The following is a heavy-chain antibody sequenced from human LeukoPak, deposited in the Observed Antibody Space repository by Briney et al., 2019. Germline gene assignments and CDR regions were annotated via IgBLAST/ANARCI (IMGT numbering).Heavy chain of an antibody. CDR3: ARGSKQQPPRY. V-gene: IGHV4-39*07. CDR2: IYYSGST. Sequence: SETLSHTCTVSGGSISSSSYYWGWIRQPPGKGLEWIGSIYYSGSTYYNPSLKSRVTISVDTSKNQFSLKLSSVTAADTAVYYCARGSKQQPPRYWGQGTLVTVSS. D-gene: IGHD6-13*01. CDR1: GGSISSSSYY. J-gene: IGHJ4*02.